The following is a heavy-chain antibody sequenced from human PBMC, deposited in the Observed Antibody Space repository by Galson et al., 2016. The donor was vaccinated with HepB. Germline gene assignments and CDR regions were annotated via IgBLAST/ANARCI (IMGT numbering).Heavy chain of an antibody. J-gene: IGHJ4*02. CDR3: ARGEVVVTGILAVRYFDY. Sequence: SVKVSCKASGYTFTGYYIHWVRQAPGQGLEWMGWINPYNSDTNYAQKFQGRVTMTRGTSISTAYMDLNRLRSDDSAVYYCARGEVVVTGILAVRYFDYWGQGTRVTVSA. D-gene: IGHD2-21*02. CDR2: INPYNSDT. V-gene: IGHV1-2*02. CDR1: GYTFTGYY.